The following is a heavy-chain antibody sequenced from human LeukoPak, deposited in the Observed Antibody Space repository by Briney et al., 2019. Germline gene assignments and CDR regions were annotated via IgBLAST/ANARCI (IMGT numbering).Heavy chain of an antibody. Sequence: ASVKVSCKASGYTFTSYGISWVRQAPGQGLEWMGWISAYNGNTNYAQKLQGRVTMTTDTSTSTAYMELRSLRSDDTAVYYCARDPSSHYYDSSGLGDAFDIWGQGTMVTVSS. CDR2: ISAYNGNT. J-gene: IGHJ3*02. V-gene: IGHV1-18*01. CDR3: ARDPSSHYYDSSGLGDAFDI. D-gene: IGHD3-22*01. CDR1: GYTFTSYG.